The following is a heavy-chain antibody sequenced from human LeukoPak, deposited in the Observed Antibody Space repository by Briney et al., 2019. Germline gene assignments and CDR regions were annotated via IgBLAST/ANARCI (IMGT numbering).Heavy chain of an antibody. CDR2: IIPIFGIA. CDR3: ARDMKLLGQFDY. J-gene: IGHJ4*02. D-gene: IGHD1-26*01. V-gene: IGHV1-69*04. Sequence: SVKISCKASGGTFSSYAISWVRQAPGQGLEWMGRIIPIFGIANYAQKFQGRVTITADKSTSTAYMELSSLRSEDTAVYYCARDMKLLGQFDYWGQGTLVTVSS. CDR1: GGTFSSYA.